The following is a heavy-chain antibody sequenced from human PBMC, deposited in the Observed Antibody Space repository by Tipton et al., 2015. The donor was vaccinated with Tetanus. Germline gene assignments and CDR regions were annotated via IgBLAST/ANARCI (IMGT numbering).Heavy chain of an antibody. CDR1: GGSISSYN. D-gene: IGHD2-8*01. CDR3: ARDPSGGVRYFDY. J-gene: IGHJ4*02. V-gene: IGHV4-59*01. Sequence: TLSLTCTVSGGSISSYNWSWIRQPPGKGLEWIGYIYYSGSTNYNPSLKSRVTISVDTSKNQFSLKLSSVTAADTAVYYCARDPSGGVRYFDYWGQGTLVTVSS. CDR2: IYYSGST.